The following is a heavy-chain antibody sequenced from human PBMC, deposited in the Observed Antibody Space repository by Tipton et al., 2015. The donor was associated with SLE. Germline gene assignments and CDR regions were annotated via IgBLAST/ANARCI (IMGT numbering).Heavy chain of an antibody. CDR1: GGSVSSGSYY. Sequence: TLSFTCTVSGGSVSSGSYYWAWIRQPPGKGPEWIGTIYYSGSTYYYPSLKSRITISVDTSKNQFSLEVRSVTAADTAVYYCVRLRSKVLIDYWGQGTLVTVSS. CDR2: IYYSGST. J-gene: IGHJ4*02. CDR3: VRLRSKVLIDY. V-gene: IGHV4-39*07. D-gene: IGHD2-8*01.